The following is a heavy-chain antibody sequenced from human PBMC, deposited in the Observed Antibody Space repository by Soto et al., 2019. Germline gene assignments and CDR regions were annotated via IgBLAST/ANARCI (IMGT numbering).Heavy chain of an antibody. CDR3: ARTPYDILSGFYFDY. V-gene: IGHV4-59*08. Sequence: SVTLPLTCTVSGASISIYYWSWIRQPPGKGLEWIGYIYYSGSTNYNPSLKSRVTISVDTSKNQFSLKLSSVTAADTAVYYCARTPYDILSGFYFDYWGQGTLVTVSS. D-gene: IGHD3-9*01. CDR2: IYYSGST. J-gene: IGHJ4*02. CDR1: GASISIYY.